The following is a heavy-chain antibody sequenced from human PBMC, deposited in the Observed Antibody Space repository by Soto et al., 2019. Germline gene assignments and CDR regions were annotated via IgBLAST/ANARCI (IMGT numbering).Heavy chain of an antibody. CDR1: GYTFTSYG. CDR3: ARGNWSGPRWLQYNYYYYYYGMDV. CDR2: ISAYNGNT. V-gene: IGHV1-18*04. Sequence: ASVKVSCKASGYTFTSYGISWVRQAPGQGLEWMGWISAYNGNTNYAQKLQGRVTMTTDTSTSTAYMELRSLRSDDTAVYYCARGNWSGPRWLQYNYYYYYYGMDVWGQGTTVTVSS. J-gene: IGHJ6*02. D-gene: IGHD1-1*01.